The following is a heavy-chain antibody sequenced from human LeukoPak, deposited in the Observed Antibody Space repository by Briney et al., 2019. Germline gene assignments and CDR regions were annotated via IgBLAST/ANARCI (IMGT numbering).Heavy chain of an antibody. D-gene: IGHD1-1*01. J-gene: IGHJ3*02. CDR1: GFSFPSYG. V-gene: IGHV1-18*01. CDR2: ITAYDGDT. CDR3: ARDYQLPSGPDVFDI. Sequence: ASVKVSCKASGFSFPSYGISWVRQAPGQGLEWIGWITAYDGDTNYAEKFEGRVAMATDTSTSTASMELWSLRSDDTAIYYCARDYQLPSGPDVFDIWGQRTVVTVSS.